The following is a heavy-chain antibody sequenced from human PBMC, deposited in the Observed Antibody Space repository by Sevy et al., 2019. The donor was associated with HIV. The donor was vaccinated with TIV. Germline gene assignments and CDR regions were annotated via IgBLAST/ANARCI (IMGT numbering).Heavy chain of an antibody. CDR1: GFTFRTHS. CDR3: ARDPNQDAFDI. CDR2: ISFDGNYT. D-gene: IGHD2-2*01. J-gene: IGHJ3*02. Sequence: GGSLRLSCAASGFTFRTHSMYWVRQAPVKGLEWVALISFDGNYTKYADSVKGRFTISRDNSNNRLDLQMSSLRVEDTAVYYCARDPNQDAFDIWGQGTVVTVSS. V-gene: IGHV3-30-3*01.